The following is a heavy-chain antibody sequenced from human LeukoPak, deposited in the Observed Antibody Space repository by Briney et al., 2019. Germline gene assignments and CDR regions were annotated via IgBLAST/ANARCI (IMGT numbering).Heavy chain of an antibody. CDR3: ARPNYYDSSGYSLGDAFDI. CDR2: IYPGDSDT. J-gene: IGHJ3*02. V-gene: IGHV5-51*01. Sequence: GESLKISCKGSGYSFTSYWIGWVRQMPGKGLEWMGIIYPGDSDTRYSPSFQGQVTISADKSISTAYLQWSSPKASDTAMYYCARPNYYDSSGYSLGDAFDIWGQGTMVTVFS. CDR1: GYSFTSYW. D-gene: IGHD3-22*01.